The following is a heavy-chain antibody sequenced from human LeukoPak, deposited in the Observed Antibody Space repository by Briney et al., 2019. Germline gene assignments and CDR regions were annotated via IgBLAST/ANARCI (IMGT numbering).Heavy chain of an antibody. CDR2: ISAYNGNT. Sequence: ASVKVSCKASGYTFTRHGINWMRQAPGQGLEWMGWISAYNGNTNYARNLQGRVTMTTDTSTSTAYMELRSLRSDDSAVYYCAREGGSYVPDYWGQGTLVTVSS. D-gene: IGHD1-26*01. CDR1: GYTFTRHG. V-gene: IGHV1-18*01. CDR3: AREGGSYVPDY. J-gene: IGHJ4*02.